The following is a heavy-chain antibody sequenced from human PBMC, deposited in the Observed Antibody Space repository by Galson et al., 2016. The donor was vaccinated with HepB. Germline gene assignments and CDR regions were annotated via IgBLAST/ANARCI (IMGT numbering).Heavy chain of an antibody. Sequence: SLRLSCAASGVIVSRYGLAWVRQAPGEGLERASIISADGGSTHHADSLKGRFTISRDNSKNTLYLQMNNLRVEDTAVYFCAKYRPVAGVFFDYWGQGTLVTVSS. CDR1: GVIVSRYG. CDR2: ISADGGST. CDR3: AKYRPVAGVFFDY. D-gene: IGHD6-19*01. V-gene: IGHV3-23*01. J-gene: IGHJ4*02.